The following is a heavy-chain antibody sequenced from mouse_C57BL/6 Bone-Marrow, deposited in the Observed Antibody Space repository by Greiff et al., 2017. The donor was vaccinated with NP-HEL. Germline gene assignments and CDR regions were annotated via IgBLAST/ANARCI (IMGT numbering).Heavy chain of an antibody. CDR1: GFNIKDDY. V-gene: IGHV14-4*01. CDR2: IDPENGDT. Sequence: EVQRVESGAELVRPGASVKLSCTASGFNIKDDYMHWVKQRPEQGLEWIGWIDPENGDTEYASKFQGKATITADTSSNTAYLQLSSLTSEDTAVYYCTNYYYGSSLWWYFDVWGTGTTVTVSS. CDR3: TNYYYGSSLWWYFDV. D-gene: IGHD1-1*01. J-gene: IGHJ1*03.